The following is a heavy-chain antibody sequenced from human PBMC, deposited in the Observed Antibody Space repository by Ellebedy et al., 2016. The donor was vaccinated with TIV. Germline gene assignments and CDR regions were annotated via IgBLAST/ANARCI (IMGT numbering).Heavy chain of an antibody. V-gene: IGHV4-34*01. CDR3: ARRRRGYDFWSGFHKQRGAFDI. CDR1: GGSFSGYY. Sequence: MPSETLSLTCAVSGGSFSGYYWSWIRQLPGQGLAWIGEINHSGSTNYNPSLKSRVTISVATSKNQFSLKLSSVTDADTAVYYCARRRRGYDFWSGFHKQRGAFDIWGQGTMVTVSS. CDR2: INHSGST. J-gene: IGHJ3*02. D-gene: IGHD3-3*01.